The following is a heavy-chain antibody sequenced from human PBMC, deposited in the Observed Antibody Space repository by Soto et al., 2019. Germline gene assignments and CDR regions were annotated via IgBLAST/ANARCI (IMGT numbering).Heavy chain of an antibody. CDR3: AKVAGGKYSSGWDPYFDY. CDR2: ISYDGSNK. V-gene: IGHV3-30*18. J-gene: IGHJ4*02. D-gene: IGHD6-19*01. Sequence: QVQLVESGGGVVQPGRSLRLSCAASGFTFSSYGMHWVRQAPGKGLEWVAVISYDGSNKYYADSVKGRFTISRDNSKNTLSLHMNILRAEDMAVYYCAKVAGGKYSSGWDPYFDYWVQGTLVTVSS. CDR1: GFTFSSYG.